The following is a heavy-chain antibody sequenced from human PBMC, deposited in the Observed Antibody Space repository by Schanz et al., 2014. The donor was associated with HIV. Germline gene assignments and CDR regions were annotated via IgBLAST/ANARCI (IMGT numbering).Heavy chain of an antibody. CDR2: VNPNSGHT. D-gene: IGHD6-6*01. CDR3: ARARAKIEGRPVGNWFDP. CDR1: GYTFVSYD. J-gene: IGHJ5*02. Sequence: QVQLVQSGAEVKKPGASVRVSCKASGYTFVSYDINWIRQAPGQGPEWMGWVNPNSGHTGYAQKFQGRVDMTRTTSISTAYMELRGLTSEDTAVYFCARARAKIEGRPVGNWFDPWGQGTLVTVSS. V-gene: IGHV1-8*01.